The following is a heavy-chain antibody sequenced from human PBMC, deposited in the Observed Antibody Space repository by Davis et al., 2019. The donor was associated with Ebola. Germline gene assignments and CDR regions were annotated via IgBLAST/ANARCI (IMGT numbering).Heavy chain of an antibody. V-gene: IGHV3-74*01. CDR3: AKPGGQAGWFDP. J-gene: IGHJ5*02. CDR1: GFTFSSYW. Sequence: GESLKISCAASGFTFSSYWMHWVRQAPGKGLVWVSRINSDGSSTSYADSVKGRFTISRDNAKNTLYLQMNSLRAEDTAVYYCAKPGGQAGWFDPWGQGTLVTVSS. CDR2: INSDGSST. D-gene: IGHD1-14*01.